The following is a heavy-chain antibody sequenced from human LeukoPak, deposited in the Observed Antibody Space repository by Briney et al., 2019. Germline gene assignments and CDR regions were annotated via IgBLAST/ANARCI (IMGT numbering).Heavy chain of an antibody. CDR2: INPNSGGT. CDR3: ARCYGSGSQNYYYYYGMTS. Sequence: ASVKVSCKASGYTFTGYYMHWVRQAPGQGLEWMGWINPNSGGTNYAQKFQGRVTMTRDTSISTAYMELSRLRSDDTAVYYCARCYGSGSQNYYYYYGMTSGAKGPRSPSP. J-gene: IGHJ6*02. D-gene: IGHD3-10*01. V-gene: IGHV1-2*02. CDR1: GYTFTGYY.